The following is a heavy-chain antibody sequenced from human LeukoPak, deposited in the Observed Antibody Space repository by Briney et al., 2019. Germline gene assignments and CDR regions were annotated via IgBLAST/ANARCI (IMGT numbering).Heavy chain of an antibody. J-gene: IGHJ4*02. CDR3: ARLWDSSSSRHFDY. D-gene: IGHD6-6*01. CDR1: GFTFSSYW. CDR2: INSDESNT. Sequence: GGSLRLSCAASGFTFSSYWMHWVRQAPGKGLVWVSHINSDESNTNYADSVKGRFTISRDNAKNTLYLQMNNLRAEDTAVYFCARLWDSSSSRHFDYWGQGTLVTVSS. V-gene: IGHV3-74*01.